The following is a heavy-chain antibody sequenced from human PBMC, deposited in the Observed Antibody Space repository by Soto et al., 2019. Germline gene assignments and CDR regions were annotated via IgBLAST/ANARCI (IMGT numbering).Heavy chain of an antibody. Sequence: QVQLVQSGAEVQKPVASVKVSCKTSGYIFNNFGITWVRQAPGLGLEWLGWIYSKAGTINFAQKFQGRVTMTTDTSTSTAYMELRSLTFDDSAVYFCARDIDFDIDYWCQGTLVTVS. D-gene: IGHD3-9*01. J-gene: IGHJ4*02. CDR1: GYIFNNFG. V-gene: IGHV1-18*01. CDR2: IYSKAGTI. CDR3: ARDIDFDIDY.